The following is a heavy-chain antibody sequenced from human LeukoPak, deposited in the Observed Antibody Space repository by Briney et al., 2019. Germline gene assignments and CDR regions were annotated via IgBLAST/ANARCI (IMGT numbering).Heavy chain of an antibody. CDR1: GFTFSSYS. D-gene: IGHD5-12*01. CDR2: ISSSSSYI. V-gene: IGHV3-21*01. CDR3: AKGDALATYHY. Sequence: GGSLRLSWAASGFTFSSYSMNWVRQAPGKGLEWVSSISSSSSYIYYADSVKGRFTISRDNAKNSLYLQMNSLRAEDTAVYYCAKGDALATYHYWGQGTLVTVSS. J-gene: IGHJ4*02.